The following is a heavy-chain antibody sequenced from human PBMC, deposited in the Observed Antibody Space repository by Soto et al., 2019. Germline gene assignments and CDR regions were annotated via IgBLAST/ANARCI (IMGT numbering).Heavy chain of an antibody. CDR1: GGSITSSGSS. CDR3: ARHGMGAAGWLDP. V-gene: IGHV4-39*01. CDR2: IFYTGNT. D-gene: IGHD1-26*01. J-gene: IGHJ5*02. Sequence: PSETLSLTCTVSGGSITSSGSSWAWLRQTPGKGLEGIGSIFYTGNTYYNPSLWSRVTISADTSKNQFSLKMTSVTAADTAVYYCARHGMGAAGWLDPWGQGTLVTVYS.